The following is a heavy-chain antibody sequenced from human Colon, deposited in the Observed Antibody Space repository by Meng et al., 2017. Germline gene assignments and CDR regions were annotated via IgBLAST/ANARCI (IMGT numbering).Heavy chain of an antibody. CDR1: GFTFSKAW. J-gene: IGHJ4*02. CDR2: IKSKSDGGTT. Sequence: GESLKISCAASGFTFSKAWMSWVRQPPGKGLEWVGRIKSKSDGGTTGYVAPVKDRFTISRDDSKTTLYLQMNGLKAEDTAVYYCVIGGGVRGVKGFENWGQGTLVTVSS. V-gene: IGHV3-15*01. CDR3: VIGGGVRGVKGFEN. D-gene: IGHD3-10*01.